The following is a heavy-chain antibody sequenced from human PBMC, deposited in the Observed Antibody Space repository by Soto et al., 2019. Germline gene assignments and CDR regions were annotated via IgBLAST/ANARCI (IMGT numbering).Heavy chain of an antibody. J-gene: IGHJ4*02. CDR2: IYSGGST. V-gene: IGHV3-53*01. CDR1: GFTVSSNY. Sequence: GGSLRLSCAASGFTVSSNYMSWVRQAPGKGLEWVSVIYSGGSTYYADSVKGRFTISRDNSKNTLYLQMNSLRAEDTAVYYCARGAYSSSFYFDYWGQGTLVTVSS. D-gene: IGHD6-6*01. CDR3: ARGAYSSSFYFDY.